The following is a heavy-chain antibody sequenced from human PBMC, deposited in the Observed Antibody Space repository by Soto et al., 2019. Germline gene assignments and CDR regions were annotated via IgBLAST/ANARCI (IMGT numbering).Heavy chain of an antibody. CDR1: GGSISSYY. CDR3: ARNEAAAGTVDY. J-gene: IGHJ4*02. D-gene: IGHD6-13*01. CDR2: FYYSGST. V-gene: IGHV4-59*01. Sequence: PSETLSLTCTVSGGSISSYYWSWFRQPPGKGLDWIGYFYYSGSTNYNPSLKSRVTISVYTSKNQFSLKLSSVTAADTAVYYCARNEAAAGTVDYWGQGTLVTVSS.